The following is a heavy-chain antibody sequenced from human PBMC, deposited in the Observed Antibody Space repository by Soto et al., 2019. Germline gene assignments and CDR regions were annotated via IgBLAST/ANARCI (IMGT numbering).Heavy chain of an antibody. CDR1: GFTFSSYA. J-gene: IGHJ6*02. D-gene: IGHD1-26*01. Sequence: QVQLVESGGGVVQPGRSLRLSCAASGFTFSSYAMHWVRQAPGKGLEWVAVLSYDGSNKYYADSVKGRFTISRDNSKNTLYLQMNSLRAEDTAVYYCAAPHSWSGSYYYYYGMDVWGQGTTVTVSS. CDR2: LSYDGSNK. V-gene: IGHV3-30-3*01. CDR3: AAPHSWSGSYYYYYGMDV.